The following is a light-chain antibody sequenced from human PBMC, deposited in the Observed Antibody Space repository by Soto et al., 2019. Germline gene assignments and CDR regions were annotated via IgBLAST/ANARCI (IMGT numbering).Light chain of an antibody. CDR3: VLYMSSHIYV. Sequence: QTVVTQEPSFSVSPGGTVTLTCGLSSGSVSTSHYASWYQQTPGQTPRTLIYSTDTRSSGVPDRFSGSILGNKAALTITGAQADDESDYYCVLYMSSHIYVFGGGTKVPS. V-gene: IGLV8-61*01. J-gene: IGLJ2*01. CDR1: SGSVSTSHY. CDR2: STD.